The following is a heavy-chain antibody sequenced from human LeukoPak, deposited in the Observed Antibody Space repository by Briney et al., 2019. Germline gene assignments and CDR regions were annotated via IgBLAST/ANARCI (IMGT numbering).Heavy chain of an antibody. CDR1: GFTFSSYE. D-gene: IGHD3-22*01. CDR2: ISSSGSTI. J-gene: IGHJ6*03. CDR3: ARDGYYCDSSGYYTYYYYMDV. Sequence: QPGGSLRLSCAASGFTFSSYEMNWVRQAPGKGLEWVSYISSSGSTIYYADSVKGRFTISRDNAKNSLYLQMNSLRAEDTAVYYCARDGYYCDSSGYYTYYYYMDVWGKGTTVTVSS. V-gene: IGHV3-48*03.